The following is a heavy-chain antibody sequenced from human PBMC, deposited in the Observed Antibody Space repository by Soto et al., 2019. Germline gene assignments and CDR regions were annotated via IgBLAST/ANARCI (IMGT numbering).Heavy chain of an antibody. Sequence: QVQLVQSGAEVKKPGSSVKVSCKASGATFSSYAISWVRQAPGQGLEWMGGIIPIFGTANYAQKFQGRVTITADKSTSTAYMELSSLRSEDTAVYYCARDGSGYRSRASPMDVWGQGTTVTVSS. CDR1: GATFSSYA. V-gene: IGHV1-69*06. J-gene: IGHJ6*02. CDR2: IIPIFGTA. CDR3: ARDGSGYRSRASPMDV. D-gene: IGHD3-22*01.